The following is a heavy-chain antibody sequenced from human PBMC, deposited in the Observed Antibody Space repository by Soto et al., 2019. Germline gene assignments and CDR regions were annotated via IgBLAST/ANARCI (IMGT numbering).Heavy chain of an antibody. J-gene: IGHJ6*02. D-gene: IGHD1-1*01. CDR2: IYYSGST. CDR3: ARECWNEANYYYYYGMDV. V-gene: IGHV4-61*01. Sequence: SETMYLTCTVSGGSVSSGSYYWSWIRQPPGKGLEWIGYIYYSGSTNYNPSLKSRVTISVDTSKNQFSLKLSSVTAADTAVYYCARECWNEANYYYYYGMDVWGQGTTVTVSS. CDR1: GGSVSSGSYY.